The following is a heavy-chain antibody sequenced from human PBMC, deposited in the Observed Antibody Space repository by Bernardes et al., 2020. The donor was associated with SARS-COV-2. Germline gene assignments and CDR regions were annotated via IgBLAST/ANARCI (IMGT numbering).Heavy chain of an antibody. CDR2: ISWNSGSI. CDR3: AKPVLGSGWAKNDAFDI. D-gene: IGHD6-19*01. CDR1: GFTFDDYA. Sequence: GGSLRLSCAASGFTFDDYAMHWVRQAPGKGLEWVSGISWNSGSIGYADSVKGRFTISRDNAKNSLYLQMNSLRAEDTALYYCAKPVLGSGWAKNDAFDIWGQGTMVTVSS. J-gene: IGHJ3*02. V-gene: IGHV3-9*01.